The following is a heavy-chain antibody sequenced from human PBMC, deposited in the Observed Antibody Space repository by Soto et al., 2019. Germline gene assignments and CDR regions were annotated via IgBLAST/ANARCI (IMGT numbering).Heavy chain of an antibody. CDR3: SDTGGP. CDR1: GYTFSNYG. CDR2: ISGYNGLT. V-gene: IGHV1-18*04. D-gene: IGHD2-8*02. Sequence: QVPLVQSGDEVKKSGASVKVSCKASGYTFSNYGISWVRQAPGQGLEWMGWISGYNGLTAYAQNVQGRVTMTIDTPTRTVFMELTSLRSDDTAVYFCSDTGGPWGQGTLVTVSS. J-gene: IGHJ5*02.